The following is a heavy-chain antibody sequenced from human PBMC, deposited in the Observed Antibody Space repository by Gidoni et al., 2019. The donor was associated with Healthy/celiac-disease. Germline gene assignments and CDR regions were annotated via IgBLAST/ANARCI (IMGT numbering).Heavy chain of an antibody. CDR1: GFTLNTYA. Sequence: EVQLLHSGGGLVQPGGSLRLSCAASGFTLNTYAMSWVRQAPGKGLGWVSTIRGSGGSTYYADSVKGRFTISRDNSKNTLYLHMNRLTAEDTAVYYCAKEATVTTTLTEFNHWGQGTLVTVSS. CDR2: IRGSGGST. D-gene: IGHD4-17*01. CDR3: AKEATVTTTLTEFNH. J-gene: IGHJ4*02. V-gene: IGHV3-23*01.